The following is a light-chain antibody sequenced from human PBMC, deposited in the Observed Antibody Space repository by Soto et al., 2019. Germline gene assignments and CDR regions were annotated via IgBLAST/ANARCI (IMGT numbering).Light chain of an antibody. J-gene: IGKJ1*01. CDR1: QSISSW. V-gene: IGKV1-5*01. CDR3: QQYNSYSPWT. CDR2: DAS. Sequence: DIHMTQSPSTLSASVGDSVTITCRASQSISSWLAWYQQKPGKAPKLLIYDASSLESGVPSRFSGSGSGTEFTLTISSLQPDDFATYYCQQYNSYSPWTFGQGTKVDIK.